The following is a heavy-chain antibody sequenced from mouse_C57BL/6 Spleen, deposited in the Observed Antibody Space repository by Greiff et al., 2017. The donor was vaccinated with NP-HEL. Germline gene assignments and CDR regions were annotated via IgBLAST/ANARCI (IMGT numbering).Heavy chain of an antibody. CDR3: ARVTRTDGY. D-gene: IGHD3-3*01. J-gene: IGHJ2*01. CDR2: IDPSDSET. V-gene: IGHV1-52*01. CDR1: GYTFTSYW. Sequence: VQLHQPGAELVRPGSSVKLSCKASGYTFTSYWMHWVKQRPIQGLEWIGNIDPSDSETNYNQKFKDKATLTVDKSSSTAYMQLSSLTSEDSAGDNWARVTRTDGYWGQGTTLTVSS.